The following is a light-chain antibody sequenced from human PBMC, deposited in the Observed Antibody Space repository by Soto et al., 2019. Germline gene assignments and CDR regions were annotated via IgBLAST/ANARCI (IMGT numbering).Light chain of an antibody. CDR2: DVS. CDR3: SSYTTSNTRQIV. CDR1: SSDVGGYNY. Sequence: QSALTPPASVSGAPGQWITISCTGTSSDVGGYNYVSWYQQHPGKAPKFMIYDVSNRPSGVSNRFSGSKSGNTASLTISGLQAEDEADYYCSSYTTSNTRQIVFGTGTKVTVL. V-gene: IGLV2-14*01. J-gene: IGLJ1*01.